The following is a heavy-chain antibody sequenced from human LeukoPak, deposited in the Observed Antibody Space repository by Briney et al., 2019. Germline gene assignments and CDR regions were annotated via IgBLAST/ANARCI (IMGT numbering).Heavy chain of an antibody. Sequence: GRSLRLSCAASGFTFSSYGMHWVRQAPGKGLEWVAVIWYDGSNKYYADSVKGRFTISRDNSKNMLYLQMNSLRAEDTAVYYCARDFSSFCGMDVWGQGTTVTVSS. CDR3: ARDFSSFCGMDV. CDR1: GFTFSSYG. J-gene: IGHJ6*02. V-gene: IGHV3-33*01. CDR2: IWYDGSNK. D-gene: IGHD2/OR15-2a*01.